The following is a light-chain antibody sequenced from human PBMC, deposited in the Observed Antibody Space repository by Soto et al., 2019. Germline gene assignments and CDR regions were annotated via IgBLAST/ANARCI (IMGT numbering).Light chain of an antibody. CDR1: QSVYSN. CDR2: GAS. Sequence: EIAMTQSPATLSVSPGERATLSCRASQSVYSNLAWYQQKPGQAPRLLIYGASTRATGTPARFSGSGPGTEFTVTISSLQSEDFAVYYCQQYNNWPLTFGGGTKVEIK. J-gene: IGKJ4*01. V-gene: IGKV3D-15*01. CDR3: QQYNNWPLT.